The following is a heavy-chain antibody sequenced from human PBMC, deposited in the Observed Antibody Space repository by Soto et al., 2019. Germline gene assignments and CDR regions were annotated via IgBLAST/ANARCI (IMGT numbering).Heavy chain of an antibody. CDR1: GFTFSSYS. Sequence: PGGSLRLSCAASGFTFSSYSMNWVRRTPGKGLEWVSSITSGSYIYCADSVKGRFTISRDNAKNSLYLQMHSLRAEDTAVYYCARGAPCSGISCFGSGTFDIWGQGTMVTV. CDR3: ARGAPCSGISCFGSGTFDI. J-gene: IGHJ3*02. V-gene: IGHV3-21*01. CDR2: ITSGSYI. D-gene: IGHD2-8*02.